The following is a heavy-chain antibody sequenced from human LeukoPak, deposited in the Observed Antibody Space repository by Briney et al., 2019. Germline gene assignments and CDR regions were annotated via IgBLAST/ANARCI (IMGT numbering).Heavy chain of an antibody. V-gene: IGHV4-39*01. CDR2: IFYSGST. Sequence: SEPLSLTCTVSGGSISSSSVYWDWIRQPPGKGLEWFGTIFYSGSTYYNPSLKSRITISVDTSKNQFSLKLSSVTAADTAVYYCARHSRSGYSDYESAFDIWGQGTMVIVSS. CDR1: GGSISSSSVY. CDR3: ARHSRSGYSDYESAFDI. J-gene: IGHJ3*02. D-gene: IGHD5-12*01.